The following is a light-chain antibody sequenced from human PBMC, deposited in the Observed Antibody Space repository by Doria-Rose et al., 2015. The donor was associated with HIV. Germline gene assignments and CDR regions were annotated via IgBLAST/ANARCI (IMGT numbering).Light chain of an antibody. CDR2: WAS. J-gene: IGKJ3*01. Sequence: TQSPESLGMSLGERATLNCKSNQSLLYTSKNYLAWYQQKPGQPPKLLIYWASTRQSGDPARFSGSWSGTDFTLTISSLEAEDVAVYYCQQYYDTPSFGPGTTVDIK. CDR3: QQYYDTPS. CDR1: QSLLYTSKNY. V-gene: IGKV4-1*01.